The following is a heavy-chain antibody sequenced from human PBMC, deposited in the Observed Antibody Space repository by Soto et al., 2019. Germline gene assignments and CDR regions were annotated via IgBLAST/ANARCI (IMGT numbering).Heavy chain of an antibody. CDR3: ARRSHGYSSGWFDGNWFDP. CDR2: IYYSGST. Sequence: SETLSLTCTVSGGSISSSSYYWGWIRQPPGKGLEWIGSIYYSGSTYYNPSLKSRVTISVDTSKNQFSLKLSSVTAADTAVYYCARRSHGYSSGWFDGNWFDPWGQGTLVTVSS. J-gene: IGHJ5*02. D-gene: IGHD6-19*01. CDR1: GGSISSSSYY. V-gene: IGHV4-39*01.